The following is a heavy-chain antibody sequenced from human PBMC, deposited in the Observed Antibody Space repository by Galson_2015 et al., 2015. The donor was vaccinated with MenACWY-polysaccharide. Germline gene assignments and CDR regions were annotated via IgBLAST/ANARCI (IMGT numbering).Heavy chain of an antibody. CDR1: GASVSSTTDY. CDR2: MSSNGGA. CDR3: AREPTYSGSFGWFDS. Sequence: ETLSLTCTVSGASVSSTTDYWSWLRQPTGKGLEWIGFMSSNGGANRNPSLKSRVTISIDTSKNQFSLRLNSVTAADTAMYYCAREPTYSGSFGWFDSWGQGTLVTVSP. V-gene: IGHV4-61*01. D-gene: IGHD1-26*01. J-gene: IGHJ5*01.